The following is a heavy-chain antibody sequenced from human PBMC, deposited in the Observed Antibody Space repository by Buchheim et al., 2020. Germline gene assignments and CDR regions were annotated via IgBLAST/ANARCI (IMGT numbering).Heavy chain of an antibody. D-gene: IGHD2-15*01. CDR1: GFTFGRYW. J-gene: IGHJ4*02. V-gene: IGHV3-74*03. Sequence: EVQVVESGGGLVQPGGSLRLSCAASGFTFGRYWMHWVRQAPGGALVWVSRINEDGSHTTYTDSMKGRFTISRDNAKNTLYLQMNSLTAEDTAVYYCSKDMSGAEDSWGQGTL. CDR3: SKDMSGAEDS. CDR2: INEDGSHT.